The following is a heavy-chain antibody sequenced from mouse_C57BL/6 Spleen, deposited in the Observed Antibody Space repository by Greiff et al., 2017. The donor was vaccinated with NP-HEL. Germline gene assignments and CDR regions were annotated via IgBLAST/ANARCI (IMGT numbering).Heavy chain of an antibody. V-gene: IGHV1-15*01. CDR2: IDPETGGT. CDR3: TRHYSNPFAY. D-gene: IGHD2-5*01. Sequence: VQLQQSGAELVRPGASVTLSCKASGYTFTDYEMHWVKQTPVHGLEWIGAIDPETGGTAYNQKFKGKAILTADKSSSTAYMALRSLTSEDSAVYYCTRHYSNPFAYWGQGTLVTVSA. J-gene: IGHJ3*01. CDR1: GYTFTDYE.